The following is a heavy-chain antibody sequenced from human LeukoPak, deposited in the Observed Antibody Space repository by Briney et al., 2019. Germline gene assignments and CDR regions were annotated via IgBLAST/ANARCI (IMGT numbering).Heavy chain of an antibody. CDR3: ATGIDCSGGSCYSKMDWFDP. D-gene: IGHD2-15*01. CDR1: GYTFTSYY. Sequence: ASVKVSCKASGYTFTSYYMHWVRQAPGKGVEWMGGFDPEDGETIYAQKFQGRVTMTEDTSTDTAYMELSSLRSEDTAVYYCATGIDCSGGSCYSKMDWFDPWGQGTLVTVSS. V-gene: IGHV1-24*01. CDR2: FDPEDGET. J-gene: IGHJ5*02.